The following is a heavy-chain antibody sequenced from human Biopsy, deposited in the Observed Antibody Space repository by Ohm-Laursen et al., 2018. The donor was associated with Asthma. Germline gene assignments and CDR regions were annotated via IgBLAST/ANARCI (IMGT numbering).Heavy chain of an antibody. D-gene: IGHD1-26*01. CDR1: GGSFTHYF. V-gene: IGHV4-34*01. J-gene: IGHJ4*02. CDR3: ARHSGNYYAQLNY. CDR2: INYRGDT. Sequence: GTLSLTCAISGGSFTHYFWMWIRQPPGKGLEWIGEINYRGDTNYNPSLESRVSISVDTSTYHFSLRLNSVTAADTAVYYCARHSGNYYAQLNYWGQGTLVTVSS.